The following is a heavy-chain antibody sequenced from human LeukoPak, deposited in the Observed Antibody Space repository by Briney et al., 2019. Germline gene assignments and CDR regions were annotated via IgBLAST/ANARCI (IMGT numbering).Heavy chain of an antibody. CDR2: ISSSSSYI. V-gene: IGHV3-21*01. Sequence: AGGSLRLSCAASGFTFSSYSMNWVRQAPGKGLEWVSSISSSSSYIYYADSVKGRFTISRDNAKNSLYLQMNSLRAEDTAVYYCARVQSSSSWYVVRAYYYYGMDVWGQGTTVTVSS. CDR3: ARVQSSSSWYVVRAYYYYGMDV. CDR1: GFTFSSYS. J-gene: IGHJ6*02. D-gene: IGHD6-13*01.